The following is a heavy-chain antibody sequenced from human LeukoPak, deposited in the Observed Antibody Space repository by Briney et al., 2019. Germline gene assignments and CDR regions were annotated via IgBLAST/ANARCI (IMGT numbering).Heavy chain of an antibody. V-gene: IGHV4-59*02. J-gene: IGHJ4*02. D-gene: IGHD3-9*01. CDR1: GASASTYY. CDR2: IHSTSRT. CDR3: ARGFDWLLPSYFDH. Sequence: PSETLSLTCSVSGASASTYYWSWIRQPPGKGLEWIGYIHSTSRTNYNPSLKSRVSISVDTSKNQLSLSLSSVTAADTAVYYCARGFDWLLPSYFDHWSQGTLVIVSS.